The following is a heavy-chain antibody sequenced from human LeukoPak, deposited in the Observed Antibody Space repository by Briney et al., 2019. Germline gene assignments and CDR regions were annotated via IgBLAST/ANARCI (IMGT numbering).Heavy chain of an antibody. CDR1: GGSISSSSYY. CDR3: ARVPRYGSGSYWDELNDY. Sequence: PSETLSLTCTVSGGSISSSSYYWGWIRQPPGKGLGWIGSVYYSGSTYYNPSLKSRVTISVDTSKNQFSLKLSSVTAADTAVYYCARVPRYGSGSYWDELNDYWGQGTLVTVSS. V-gene: IGHV4-39*07. D-gene: IGHD3-10*01. J-gene: IGHJ4*02. CDR2: VYYSGST.